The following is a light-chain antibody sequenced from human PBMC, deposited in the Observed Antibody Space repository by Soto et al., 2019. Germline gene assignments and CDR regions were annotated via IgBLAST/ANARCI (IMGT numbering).Light chain of an antibody. CDR3: QQSYSTPA. J-gene: IGKJ4*01. CDR1: QSISSY. CDR2: AAS. Sequence: DIQMTQSPSSLSASVGDRVTITCRASQSISSYLNWYQQKPGKAPKLLIYAASSLQSGVPSRFSGSGSGTDFTLTSSSLQPEDVATYYCQQSYSTPAFGGGTKVEIK. V-gene: IGKV1-39*01.